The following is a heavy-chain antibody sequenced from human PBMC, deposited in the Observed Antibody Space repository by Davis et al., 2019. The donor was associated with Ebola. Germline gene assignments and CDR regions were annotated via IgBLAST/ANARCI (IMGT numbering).Heavy chain of an antibody. D-gene: IGHD6-19*01. CDR2: ISSSSSTI. CDR1: GFTFSSYS. J-gene: IGHJ6*04. Sequence: PGGSLRLSCAASGFTFSSYSMNWVRQAPGKGLEWVSYISSSSSTIYYADSVKGRFTISRDNAKKSLYLQMNSLRDEDTAVYYCAREGWSYYYYYGMDVWGKGTTVTVSS. CDR3: AREGWSYYYYYGMDV. V-gene: IGHV3-48*02.